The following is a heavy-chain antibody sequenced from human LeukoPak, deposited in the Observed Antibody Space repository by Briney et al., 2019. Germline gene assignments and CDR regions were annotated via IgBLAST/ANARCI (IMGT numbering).Heavy chain of an antibody. CDR2: IYYSGST. V-gene: IGHV4-61*01. D-gene: IGHD6-13*01. Sequence: PSETLSLTCAVSGASISSSNYYRSWIRQPPGKGLEWIGYIYYSGSTNYNPSLKSRVTISVDTSKNQFSLKLSSVTAADTAVYYCARGLAAAGDYYYMDVWGKGTTVTISS. CDR1: GASISSSNYY. CDR3: ARGLAAAGDYYYMDV. J-gene: IGHJ6*03.